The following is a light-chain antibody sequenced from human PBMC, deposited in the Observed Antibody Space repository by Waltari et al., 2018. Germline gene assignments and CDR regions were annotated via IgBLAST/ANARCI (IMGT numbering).Light chain of an antibody. Sequence: SDVLTQPPSVSVAPGQTARITCGRSRFGRRSVVWYQQKAGQAPVLVVFDDSDRPSGIPERFTGSNSGDTATLIINRVEPGDEADYYCQVWDTSIGHYVFGTGTKVTVL. V-gene: IGLV3-21*02. CDR1: RFGRRS. J-gene: IGLJ1*01. CDR2: DDS. CDR3: QVWDTSIGHYV.